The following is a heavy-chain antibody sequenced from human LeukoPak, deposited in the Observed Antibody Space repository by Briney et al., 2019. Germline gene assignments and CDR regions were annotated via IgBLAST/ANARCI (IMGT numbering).Heavy chain of an antibody. D-gene: IGHD7-27*01. J-gene: IGHJ4*02. V-gene: IGHV1-46*01. CDR2: INPSGGST. CDR3: ARDVTGDLIMGY. CDR1: GYTFTSYY. Sequence: GASAKVSRKASGYTFTSYYMHWVRQAPGQGLEWMGIINPSGGSTSYAQKFQGRDTMTRDTSTSTVYMELSSLRSEDTAVYYCARDVTGDLIMGYWGQGTLVTVSS.